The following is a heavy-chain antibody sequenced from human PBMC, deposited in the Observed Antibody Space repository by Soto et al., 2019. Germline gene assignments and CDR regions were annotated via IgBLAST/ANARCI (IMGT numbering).Heavy chain of an antibody. CDR1: GYSFTNYW. CDR3: ARSRMAGTTWIFDY. D-gene: IGHD1-1*01. V-gene: IGHV5-51*01. CDR2: IYPGDSDT. J-gene: IGHJ4*02. Sequence: PGESLKISCKVSGYSFTNYWIGWVRQMPGKGLEWVGIIYPGDSDTRYRPSFQGQVTISVDKPISTAYLQWSSLKASDTAMYYCARSRMAGTTWIFDYWGQGTLVTVSS.